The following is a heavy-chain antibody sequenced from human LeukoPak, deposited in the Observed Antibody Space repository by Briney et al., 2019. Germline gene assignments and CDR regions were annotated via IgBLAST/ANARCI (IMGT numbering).Heavy chain of an antibody. CDR1: GFSLSTSGVG. Sequence: ESGPTLVNPTQTLTLTCTFSGFSLSTSGVGVGWIRQPPGKALEWLALIYWDDDKRYSPSLKSRLTITKDTSKNQVVLTMTNMDPVDTATYYCAHNGRMGWFGESPPWVIELGWFDPWGQGTLVTVSS. J-gene: IGHJ5*02. CDR3: AHNGRMGWFGESPPWVIELGWFDP. V-gene: IGHV2-5*02. D-gene: IGHD3-10*01. CDR2: IYWDDDK.